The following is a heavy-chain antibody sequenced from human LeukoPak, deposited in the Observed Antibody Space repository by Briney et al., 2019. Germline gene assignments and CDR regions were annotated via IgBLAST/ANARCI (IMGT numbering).Heavy chain of an antibody. CDR3: ARARKDSSSWYVIHDAFDI. D-gene: IGHD6-13*01. CDR1: GYTFTSYD. CDR2: MNPNSGNT. V-gene: IGHV1-8*01. J-gene: IGHJ3*02. Sequence: ASVKVSCKASGYTFTSYDINWVRQATGQGLEWMGWMNPNSGNTGYAQKFQGRVTMTRNTSISTAYMELGSLRSEDTAVYYCARARKDSSSWYVIHDAFDIWGQGTMVTVSS.